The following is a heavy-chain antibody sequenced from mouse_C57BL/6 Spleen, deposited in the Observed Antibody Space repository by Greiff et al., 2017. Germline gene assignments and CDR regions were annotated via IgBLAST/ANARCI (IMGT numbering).Heavy chain of an antibody. V-gene: IGHV1-82*01. CDR3: ARELGWLLDY. Sequence: VKLQESGPELVKPGASVKISCKASGYAFSSSWMNWVKQRPGKGLEWIGRIYPGDGDTNYNGKFKGKATLTADKSSSTAYMQLSSLTSEDSAVXFCARELGWLLDYWGQGTTLTVSS. J-gene: IGHJ2*01. CDR1: GYAFSSSW. CDR2: IYPGDGDT. D-gene: IGHD2-3*01.